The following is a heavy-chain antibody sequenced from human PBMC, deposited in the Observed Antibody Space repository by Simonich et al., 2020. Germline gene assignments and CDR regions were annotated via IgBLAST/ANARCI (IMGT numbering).Heavy chain of an antibody. D-gene: IGHD3-10*01. CDR3: ARDREVYGSGSYYNY. CDR1: GFTFSSYW. Sequence: EVQLVESGGGLVQPGGSLRLSCAASGFTFSSYWMSWVRQAPGKGLEWGAKQKKDESEKNYVYSVKGRFTSSRDNAKNSLYLQMNSLRAEDTAVYYCARDREVYGSGSYYNYWGQGTLVTVSS. J-gene: IGHJ4*02. V-gene: IGHV3-7*01. CDR2: QKKDESEK.